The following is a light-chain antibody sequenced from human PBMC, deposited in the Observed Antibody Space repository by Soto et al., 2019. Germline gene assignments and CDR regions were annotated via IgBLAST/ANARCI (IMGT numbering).Light chain of an antibody. V-gene: IGKV3-15*01. J-gene: IGKJ3*01. Sequence: ETVMTQSPATLSVSPGERATLSCRASLSVGSNLAWYQQRPGQAPRLLIYGPSTRDTGIPVRFSGSGSGTEFTLTISSLQSEDFGFYYCQQYNKWPLFTFGPGTRVD. CDR3: QQYNKWPLFT. CDR1: LSVGSN. CDR2: GPS.